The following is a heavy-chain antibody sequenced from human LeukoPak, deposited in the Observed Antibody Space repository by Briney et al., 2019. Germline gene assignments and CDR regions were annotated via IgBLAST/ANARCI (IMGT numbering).Heavy chain of an antibody. Sequence: KPGESLKISCKGSGYSSTSYWIGWVRQMPGKGLEWMGIIYPGDSDTRYSPSFQGQVTISADKSISTAYLQWSSLKASDTAMYYCATTPVPAANNREVDYWGQGTLVTVSS. V-gene: IGHV5-51*01. D-gene: IGHD2-2*01. CDR2: IYPGDSDT. J-gene: IGHJ4*02. CDR1: GYSSTSYW. CDR3: ATTPVPAANNREVDY.